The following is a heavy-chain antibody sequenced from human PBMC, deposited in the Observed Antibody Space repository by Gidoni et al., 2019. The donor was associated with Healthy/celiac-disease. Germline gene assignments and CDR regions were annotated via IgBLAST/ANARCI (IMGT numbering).Heavy chain of an antibody. D-gene: IGHD3-10*01. V-gene: IGHV4-34*01. CDR1: GGSFSGYY. CDR2: INHSGST. CDR3: ARAGGWFDP. J-gene: IGHJ5*02. Sequence: QVQLQQWGAGLLKPSETLSLTCAVHGGSFSGYYWSWIRQPPGKGLEWIGEINHSGSTNYNPSLKSRVTISVDTSKNQFSLKLSSVTAADTAVYYCARAGGWFDPWGQGTLVTVSS.